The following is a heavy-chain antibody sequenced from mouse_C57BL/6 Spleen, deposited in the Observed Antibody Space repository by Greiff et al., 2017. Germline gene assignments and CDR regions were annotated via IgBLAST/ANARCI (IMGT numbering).Heavy chain of an antibody. CDR1: GYTFTSYW. CDR3: ARWTYYFDY. CDR2: IDPSDSYT. V-gene: IGHV1-59*01. J-gene: IGHJ2*01. Sequence: VQLQQPGAELVRPGTSVKLSCKASGYTFTSYWMHWVKQRPGQGLEWIGVIDPSDSYTNYNQKFKGKATLTVDTSSSTAYMQLSSLTSEDSAVYYCARWTYYFDYWGQGTTLTVSS.